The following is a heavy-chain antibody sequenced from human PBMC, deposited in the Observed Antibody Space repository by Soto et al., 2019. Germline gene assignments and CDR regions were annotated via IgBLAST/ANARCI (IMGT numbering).Heavy chain of an antibody. Sequence: QVQLQESGPGLVKPSQTLSLTCTVSGVSISSGGYYWTWIRQHPQKGLEWIGHIYYSGSTYYNPSLKRLVTVPVDPSNNQFSLKLSSVTAADTAVYYCAREYYYDSSGFDYWGQGTLVTVSS. V-gene: IGHV4-31*01. CDR3: AREYYYDSSGFDY. CDR2: IYYSGST. D-gene: IGHD3-22*01. CDR1: GVSISSGGYY. J-gene: IGHJ4*02.